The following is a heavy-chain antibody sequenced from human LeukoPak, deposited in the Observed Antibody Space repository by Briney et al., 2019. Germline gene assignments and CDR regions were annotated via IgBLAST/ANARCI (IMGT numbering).Heavy chain of an antibody. D-gene: IGHD1-1*01. Sequence: SGGSLRLSCAASGFSFNTYSMNWVRQAPGRGLEWVSYISSGSTVIYYADSVKGRFTTSRDNAKNSLFLQMNSLKAEDTAVCYCTRDTTFECWGQGTLVTVSS. J-gene: IGHJ4*02. V-gene: IGHV3-48*01. CDR1: GFSFNTYS. CDR2: ISSGSTVI. CDR3: TRDTTFEC.